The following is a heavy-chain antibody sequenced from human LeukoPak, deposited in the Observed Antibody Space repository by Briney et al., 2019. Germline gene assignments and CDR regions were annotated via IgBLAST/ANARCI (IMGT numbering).Heavy chain of an antibody. CDR2: IYPGDSDT. D-gene: IGHD3-22*01. CDR3: ARPDDSSGYYYHY. Sequence: GESLKISCKGSGYGFTSYWIGWVRQVPGKGLEWMGIIYPGDSDTRYSPSFQGQVTISADKSISTAYLQWSSLKASDTAMYYCARPDDSSGYYYHYWGQGTLVTVSS. CDR1: GYGFTSYW. V-gene: IGHV5-51*01. J-gene: IGHJ4*02.